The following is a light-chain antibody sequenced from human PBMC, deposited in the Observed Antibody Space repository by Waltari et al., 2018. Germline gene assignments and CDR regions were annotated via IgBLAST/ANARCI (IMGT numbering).Light chain of an antibody. J-gene: IGKJ4*01. CDR2: AAS. CDR1: QRISSR. CDR3: QQTNSFPLT. Sequence: DIQMTQSPSSVPASVAGRVPITCRASQRISSRLAWYQQQPGKAPKLLIYAASPLQSGVPSRFSGSGSGTSFTLTISSLQPEDFATYYCQQTNSFPLTFGGGTKVEV. V-gene: IGKV1-12*01.